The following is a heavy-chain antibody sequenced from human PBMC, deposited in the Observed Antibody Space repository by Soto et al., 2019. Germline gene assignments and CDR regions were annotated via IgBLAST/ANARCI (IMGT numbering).Heavy chain of an antibody. CDR2: IYHSGST. CDR1: GYSISSGYY. D-gene: IGHD3-16*01. Sequence: SETLSLTCAVSGYSISSGYYWGWIRQPPGKGLEWIGSIYHSGSTYYNPSLKSRVTISVDTSKNQFSLKLSSLTAADTAVYYCAGGRGMDVWGQGTTVTVSS. CDR3: AGGRGMDV. J-gene: IGHJ6*02. V-gene: IGHV4-38-2*01.